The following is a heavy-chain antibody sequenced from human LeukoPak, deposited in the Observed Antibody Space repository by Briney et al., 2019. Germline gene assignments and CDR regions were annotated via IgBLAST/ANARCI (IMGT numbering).Heavy chain of an antibody. CDR2: IEGDGTTT. D-gene: IGHD1-26*01. Sequence: PGSSLRLSCTASGFMFSGYWMFWVRQVPGKGLMWLSCIEGDGTTTRYVDSVKGRFTISRDNAKNSLYLQMNSLRADDTAVYYCVKDSPPRYSGSPPAYWGQGTLVTVSS. CDR3: VKDSPPRYSGSPPAY. V-gene: IGHV3-74*01. CDR1: GFMFSGYW. J-gene: IGHJ4*02.